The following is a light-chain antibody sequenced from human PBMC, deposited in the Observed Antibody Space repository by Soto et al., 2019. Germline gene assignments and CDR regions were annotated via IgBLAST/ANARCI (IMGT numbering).Light chain of an antibody. J-gene: IGKJ1*01. CDR3: QHYNSYGT. V-gene: IGKV3-20*01. CDR2: GAS. CDR1: QSVSSSY. Sequence: EIVLTQSPGTLSLSQGERATLSCRARQSVSSSYLAWYQQRPGQAPRLLIYGASIRATGIPDRFSGSGSGTDFTLTISSLQPDDFATYYCQHYNSYGTFGQGTKVDIK.